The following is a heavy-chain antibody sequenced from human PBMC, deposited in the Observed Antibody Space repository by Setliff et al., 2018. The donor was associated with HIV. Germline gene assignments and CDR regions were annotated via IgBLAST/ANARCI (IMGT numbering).Heavy chain of an antibody. CDR3: ARDANYGSSGYDREYIDY. V-gene: IGHV1-2*02. J-gene: IGHJ4*02. Sequence: GASVKVSCKASGYTFTGHYMHWVRQAPGQGLQWMGWIDPHTGGPQYSQKFLGRVTMTRDTSISTVYMGLTSLRSDDTAIYYCARDANYGSSGYDREYIDYWGQGTLVTSPQ. D-gene: IGHD5-12*01. CDR2: IDPHTGGP. CDR1: GYTFTGHY.